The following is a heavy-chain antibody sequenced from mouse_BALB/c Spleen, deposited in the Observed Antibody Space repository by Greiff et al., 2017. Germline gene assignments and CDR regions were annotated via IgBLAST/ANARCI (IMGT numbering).Heavy chain of an antibody. CDR1: GFTFSSYA. J-gene: IGHJ4*01. V-gene: IGHV5-9-1*01. Sequence: EVMLVESGGGLVKPGGSLKLSCAASGFTFSSYAMSWVRQTPEKRLEWVATISSGGSYTYYPDSVKGRFTISRDNAKNTLYLQMSSLRSEDTAMYYCARKYGNYGAMDYWGQGTSVTVSS. CDR2: ISSGGSYT. CDR3: ARKYGNYGAMDY. D-gene: IGHD2-10*02.